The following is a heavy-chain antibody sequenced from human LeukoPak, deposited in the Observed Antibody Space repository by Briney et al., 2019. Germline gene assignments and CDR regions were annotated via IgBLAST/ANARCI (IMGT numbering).Heavy chain of an antibody. V-gene: IGHV4-31*03. CDR2: IYYSGST. J-gene: IGHJ6*02. CDR3: ARDRDYYGSGSSDYYGMDV. Sequence: PSETLSLTCTVSGGSISSGGYYCSWIRQHPGKGLEWIGYIYYSGSTYYNPSLKSRVTISVDTSKNQFSLKLSSVTAADTAVYYRARDRDYYGSGSSDYYGMDVWGQGTTVTVSS. CDR1: GGSISSGGYY. D-gene: IGHD3-10*01.